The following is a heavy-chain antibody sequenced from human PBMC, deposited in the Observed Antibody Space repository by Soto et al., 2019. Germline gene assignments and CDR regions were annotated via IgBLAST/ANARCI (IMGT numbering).Heavy chain of an antibody. D-gene: IGHD6-13*01. Sequence: GGSLRLSCGASGFTFSNYGMHWVRQAPGKGLVWVSRLNTNGRITDYADSVQGRFTISRDNDRNTLYLQINSLRVEDTAVYYCAKDPYSSRWYLDHWGQGTLVTVSS. CDR2: LNTNGRIT. CDR3: AKDPYSSRWYLDH. J-gene: IGHJ5*02. CDR1: GFTFSNYG. V-gene: IGHV3-74*01.